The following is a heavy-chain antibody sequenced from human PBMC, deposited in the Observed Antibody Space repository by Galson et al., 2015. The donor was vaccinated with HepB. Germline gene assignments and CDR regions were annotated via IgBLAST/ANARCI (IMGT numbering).Heavy chain of an antibody. CDR1: GFTFSSYA. J-gene: IGHJ6*02. V-gene: IGHV3-23*01. D-gene: IGHD2-8*01. Sequence: SLRVSCAASGFTFSSYAINWVRQAPGKGLEWVSSISGSGGRTHYADSVKGRFTISRDNSKNTLYLQMNSLRAEDTAVYYCAKGWSAVFYDMDVWGQGTTVIVSS. CDR3: AKGWSAVFYDMDV. CDR2: ISGSGGRT.